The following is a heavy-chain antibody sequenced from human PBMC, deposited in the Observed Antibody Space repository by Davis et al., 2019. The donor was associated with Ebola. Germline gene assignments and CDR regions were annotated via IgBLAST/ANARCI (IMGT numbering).Heavy chain of an antibody. V-gene: IGHV4-34*01. J-gene: IGHJ4*02. CDR3: ARGSVTGVNGIDY. CDR1: GGPLSGYS. D-gene: IGHD2-21*02. Sequence: SETLSLTCGVSGGPLSGYSWTWIRQSPGQGLEWIGEIDHTGFTTYNPSLESRVAISVDTSKSQFSLRLTSMTAADTAVYYCARGSVTGVNGIDYWGQGTLVTVTS. CDR2: IDHTGFT.